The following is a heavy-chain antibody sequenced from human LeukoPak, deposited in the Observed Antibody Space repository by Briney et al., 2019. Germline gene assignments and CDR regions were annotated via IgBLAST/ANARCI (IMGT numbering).Heavy chain of an antibody. V-gene: IGHV1-18*01. CDR2: ISAYGHT. CDR3: ARETASGYLGFDF. CDR1: GYTFTSYA. D-gene: IGHD3-3*01. Sequence: GASVKVSCKASGYTFTSYAITWVRQAPGQGLEWMGWISAYGHTKLARNLQARVTVTIDTSTTTAYMELRSLSSDDTAVYFCARETASGYLGFDFWGQGTLITVSS. J-gene: IGHJ4*02.